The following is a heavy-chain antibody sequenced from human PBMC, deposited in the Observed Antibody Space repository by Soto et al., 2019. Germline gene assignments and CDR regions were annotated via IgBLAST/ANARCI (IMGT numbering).Heavy chain of an antibody. CDR1: GDTFNNYV. J-gene: IGHJ3*02. CDR3: AALGDAFDI. Sequence: VDSVKVSCKASGDTFNNYVVTWVRQAPGQGLEWLGWMNPNTGDSNYAQKLQGRVTMTTDTSTSTAYMELRSLRSDDTAVYYCAALGDAFDIWGQGTMVTVSS. CDR2: MNPNTGDS. V-gene: IGHV1-18*01.